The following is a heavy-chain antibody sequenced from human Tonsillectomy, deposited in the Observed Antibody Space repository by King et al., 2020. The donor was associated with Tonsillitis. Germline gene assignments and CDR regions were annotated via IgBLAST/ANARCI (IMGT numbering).Heavy chain of an antibody. D-gene: IGHD5-24*01. Sequence: VQLVESGGGLVQPGGSLRLSCAASGFTFSRYWMSWVRQAPGKGLEWVANIKQDGSEKNFLDSVMGRFTISRDNAKNSLYLQMNSLRAEDTAVYYCARGAEDGYNYDFDYWGQGTLVTVSS. CDR2: IKQDGSEK. CDR1: GFTFSRYW. V-gene: IGHV3-7*03. J-gene: IGHJ4*02. CDR3: ARGAEDGYNYDFDY.